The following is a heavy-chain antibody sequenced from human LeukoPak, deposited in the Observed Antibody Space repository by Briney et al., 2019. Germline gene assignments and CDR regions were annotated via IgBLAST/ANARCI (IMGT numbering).Heavy chain of an antibody. CDR3: ARDPYSGGYGAYYYYYMDV. Sequence: GGSLRLSCAASGFTFSTYNMNWVRRTPGKGLEWVSSITTSSSYMFYADSVRGRFAISRDNAENSLYLQMNSLRDEDTAVYYCARDPYSGGYGAYYYYYMDVWGKGTTVTVSS. J-gene: IGHJ6*03. CDR2: ITTSSSYM. V-gene: IGHV3-21*01. D-gene: IGHD6-19*01. CDR1: GFTFSTYN.